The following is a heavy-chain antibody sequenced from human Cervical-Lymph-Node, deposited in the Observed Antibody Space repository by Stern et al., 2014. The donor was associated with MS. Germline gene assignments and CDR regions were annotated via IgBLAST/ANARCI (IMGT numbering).Heavy chain of an antibody. J-gene: IGHJ3*02. CDR3: AKVRYNYEDAFDI. D-gene: IGHD5-18*01. CDR1: GFTFSSYA. Sequence: EMQLVESGGGLVQPGGSLRLSCAASGFTFSSYAMSWVRQAPGKGLEWVSVITGSGGSTDYSDSVKGRFTISRDNSKNTLYLQMNSLRAEDTAVYYCAKVRYNYEDAFDIWGQGTLVTVSS. CDR2: ITGSGGST. V-gene: IGHV3-23*04.